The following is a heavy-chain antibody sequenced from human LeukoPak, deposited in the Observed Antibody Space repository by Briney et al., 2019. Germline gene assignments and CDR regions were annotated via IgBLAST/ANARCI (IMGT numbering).Heavy chain of an antibody. D-gene: IGHD2-21*02. J-gene: IGHJ3*02. Sequence: PGGSLRLSCAASGFTFSSYSMNWVRQAPGKGLEWVSYISSSGSTIYYADSVKGRFTISRDNAKNSLYLQMNSLRDEDTAVYYCARDRTYCGGDCFPDAFDIWGQGTMVTVSS. CDR2: ISSSGSTI. V-gene: IGHV3-48*02. CDR1: GFTFSSYS. CDR3: ARDRTYCGGDCFPDAFDI.